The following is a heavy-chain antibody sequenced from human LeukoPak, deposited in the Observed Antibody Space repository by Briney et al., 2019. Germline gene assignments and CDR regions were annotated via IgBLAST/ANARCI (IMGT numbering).Heavy chain of an antibody. CDR2: IYYSGST. D-gene: IGHD3-22*01. Sequence: SQTLSLTCTVSGGSISSGDYYWSWIRQPPGKGLEWIGYIYYSGSTYYNPSLKSRVTISVDTSKNQFSLKLSSVTAADTAVYYCARSEYYYDSSGYYGDAFDIWGQGTMVTVSS. V-gene: IGHV4-30-4*01. J-gene: IGHJ3*02. CDR1: GGSISSGDYY. CDR3: ARSEYYYDSSGYYGDAFDI.